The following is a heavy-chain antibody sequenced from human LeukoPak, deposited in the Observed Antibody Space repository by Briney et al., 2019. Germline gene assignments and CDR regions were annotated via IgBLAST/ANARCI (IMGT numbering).Heavy chain of an antibody. D-gene: IGHD6-19*01. CDR2: IGTLADT. CDR1: GLTFSRHD. V-gene: IGHV3-13*01. Sequence: GGSLRLSCAASGLTFSRHDMHWGRQVTGKGLEWVSAIGTLADTFYSDSVKGRFTISRENAKSSLYLQMSSLRAGDTAVYYCATGRSSGWSYAFDIWGRGTMVTASS. J-gene: IGHJ3*02. CDR3: ATGRSSGWSYAFDI.